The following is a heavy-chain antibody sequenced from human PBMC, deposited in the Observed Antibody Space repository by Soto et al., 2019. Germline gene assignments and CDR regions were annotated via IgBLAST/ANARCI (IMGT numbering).Heavy chain of an antibody. CDR2: ISGSGGST. D-gene: IGHD5-18*01. CDR3: ARDFGYNYGYDAFDI. J-gene: IGHJ3*02. CDR1: GFTFSSYA. Sequence: GGSLRLSCAASGFTFSSYAMSWVRKAPGKGLEWVSGISGSGGSTYYVDSVKGRFTIPRDNSKNTLYLQMNSLRAEDTAVYYCARDFGYNYGYDAFDIWGQGTMVTVSS. V-gene: IGHV3-23*01.